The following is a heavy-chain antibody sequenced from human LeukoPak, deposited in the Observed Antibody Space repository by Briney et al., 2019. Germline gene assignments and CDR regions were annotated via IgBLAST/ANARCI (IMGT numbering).Heavy chain of an antibody. Sequence: SVKVSCKASGGTFSSYAISWVRQAPGQGLEWMGGIIPIFGTANYAQKFQGRVTITADESTSTAYMELRSLRSDDTAVYYCARVAPSPHPHYVWGSYRYTTIIDAFDIWGQGTMVTVSS. V-gene: IGHV1-69*01. J-gene: IGHJ3*02. CDR3: ARVAPSPHPHYVWGSYRYTTIIDAFDI. CDR1: GGTFSSYA. D-gene: IGHD3-16*02. CDR2: IIPIFGTA.